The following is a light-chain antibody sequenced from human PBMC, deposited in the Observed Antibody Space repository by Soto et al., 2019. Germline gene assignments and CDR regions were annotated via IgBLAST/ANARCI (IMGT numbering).Light chain of an antibody. CDR2: GAS. CDR1: QSIRHY. J-gene: IGKJ1*01. CDR3: QHHNSYYQT. Sequence: DIQMTQSPPNLSASVGDRVTITCRASQSIRHYLAWYQQMPGKAPKLLIYGASTLQSGVPSRFSGSGSGTEFTLTISSLQPDDFGTYFCQHHNSYYQTFGQGTKVEIK. V-gene: IGKV1-5*01.